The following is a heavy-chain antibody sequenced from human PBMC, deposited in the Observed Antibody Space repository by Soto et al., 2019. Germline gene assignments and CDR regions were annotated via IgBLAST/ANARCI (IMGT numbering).Heavy chain of an antibody. Sequence: SETQSLTCTVSGGSISSYYWSWIRQPPGKGLEWIGYIYYSGSTNYNPSLKSRVTISVDTSKNQFSLKLSSVTAADTAVYYCARDNYGSGSLDPWGQGTPVTVSS. CDR2: IYYSGST. J-gene: IGHJ5*02. D-gene: IGHD3-10*01. CDR3: ARDNYGSGSLDP. V-gene: IGHV4-59*01. CDR1: GGSISSYY.